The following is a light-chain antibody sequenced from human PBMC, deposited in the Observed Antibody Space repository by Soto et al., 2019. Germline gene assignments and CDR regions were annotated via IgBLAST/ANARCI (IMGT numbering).Light chain of an antibody. Sequence: QSALTQPPSASGSPGQSVTISCTGTSSDVGAYNYVSWYQQEPGKAPKLMIYAVNKRPSGVPDRFSGSKSGNTASLTVSGLRAADEADYFCSSSTSTTTLLFGGGTKLTVL. CDR1: SSDVGAYNY. CDR2: AVN. J-gene: IGLJ2*01. CDR3: SSSTSTTTLL. V-gene: IGLV2-8*01.